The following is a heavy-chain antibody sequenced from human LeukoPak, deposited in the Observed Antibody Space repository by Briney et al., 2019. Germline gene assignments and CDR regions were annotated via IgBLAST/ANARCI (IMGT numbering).Heavy chain of an antibody. D-gene: IGHD1-26*01. CDR1: GGSLSSGDYY. CDR2: IYYSGST. CDR3: ARESGIVGATFDY. Sequence: SQTLSLTCTVSGGSLSSGDYYWGWIRQPPGKGLEWIGYIYYSGSTYYNPSLKSRVTISVDTSKNQFSLKLSSVTAADTAVYYCARESGIVGATFDYWGQGTLVTVSS. J-gene: IGHJ4*02. V-gene: IGHV4-30-4*08.